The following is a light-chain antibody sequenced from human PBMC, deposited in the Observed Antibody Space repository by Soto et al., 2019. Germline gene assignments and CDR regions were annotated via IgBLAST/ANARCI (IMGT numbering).Light chain of an antibody. CDR1: QDIRSE. CDR2: GAS. CDR3: LQDNNYPRT. V-gene: IGKV1-6*01. Sequence: IRMTQSPPSLSASVGDRVTFICRASQDIRSELSWFQQKPGRPPKLLIYGASILQSGVPSRFSGSGSGTDFTLTIDSLQSEDFATYYCLQDNNYPRTFGPGTKVEVK. J-gene: IGKJ3*01.